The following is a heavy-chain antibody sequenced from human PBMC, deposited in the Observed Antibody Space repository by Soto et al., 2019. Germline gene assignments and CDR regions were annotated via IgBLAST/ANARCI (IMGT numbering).Heavy chain of an antibody. V-gene: IGHV3-23*01. Sequence: EVQLLESGGDSVQPGGSLRLSCAASGLIFRDYAMNWVRQAPGKGLEWVSVITDSGSGTYYADSVKGRFTISRENSKNTLYLQMNSLRADDTAIYDGAQADYAGSYDDAFDIGGRGTMVTVS. CDR2: ITDSGSGT. J-gene: IGHJ3*02. D-gene: IGHD3-10*01. CDR1: GLIFRDYA. CDR3: AQADYAGSYDDAFDI.